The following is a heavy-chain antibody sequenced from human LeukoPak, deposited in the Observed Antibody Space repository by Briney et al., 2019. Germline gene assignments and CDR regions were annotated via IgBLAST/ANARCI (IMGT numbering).Heavy chain of an antibody. V-gene: IGHV4-39*01. Sequence: SETLSLTCTVSGGSISSSSYYWGWIRQPPGKGLEWIGSIYYSGSTYYNPSLKSRVTISVNTSKNQFSLMLSSVTAADTAVYYCARTVTTSYYYFDYWGQGALVTVSS. D-gene: IGHD4-11*01. CDR2: IYYSGST. J-gene: IGHJ4*02. CDR3: ARTVTTSYYYFDY. CDR1: GGSISSSSYY.